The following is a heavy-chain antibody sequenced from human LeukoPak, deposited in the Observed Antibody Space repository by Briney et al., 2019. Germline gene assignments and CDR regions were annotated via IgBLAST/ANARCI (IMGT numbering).Heavy chain of an antibody. CDR1: GGSISSYY. J-gene: IGHJ4*02. Sequence: SETLSFTCTVSGGSISSYYWSWIRQPPGKGLEWIGYIYYSGSTNYNPSLKSRVTISVDTSKNQFSLKLSSVTAADTAVYYCARYSRGELVHHFDYWGQGTLVTVSS. V-gene: IGHV4-59*08. D-gene: IGHD1-26*01. CDR2: IYYSGST. CDR3: ARYSRGELVHHFDY.